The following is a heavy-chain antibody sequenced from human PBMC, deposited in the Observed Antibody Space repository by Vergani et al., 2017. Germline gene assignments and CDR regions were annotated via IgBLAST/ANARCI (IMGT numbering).Heavy chain of an antibody. CDR3: ARDRGKPGVTAFDY. D-gene: IGHD2-21*02. CDR2: ISSSSSYI. J-gene: IGHJ4*02. V-gene: IGHV3-21*01. Sequence: EVQLVESGGGLVKPGGSLRLSCAASGFTFSSYSMNWVRQAPGKGLEWVSSISSSSSYIYYADSVKGRFTISRDNAKNSLYLQMNSLRAEDTAVYYCARDRGKPGVTAFDYWGQGTLVTVSS. CDR1: GFTFSSYS.